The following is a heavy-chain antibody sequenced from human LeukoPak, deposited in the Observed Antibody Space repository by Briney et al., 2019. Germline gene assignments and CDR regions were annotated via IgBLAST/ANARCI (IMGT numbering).Heavy chain of an antibody. CDR2: IYYSGST. CDR3: ARATYSSGWGTSDY. V-gene: IGHV4-59*01. D-gene: IGHD6-19*01. CDR1: GGSISSYY. J-gene: IGHJ4*02. Sequence: TSETLSLTCTVSGGSISSYYWSWVRQPPGKGLEWIGYIYYSGSTNYNPSLQSRVTISVDTSKNQFSLKLSSVTAADTAVYYCARATYSSGWGTSDYWGQGTLVTVSS.